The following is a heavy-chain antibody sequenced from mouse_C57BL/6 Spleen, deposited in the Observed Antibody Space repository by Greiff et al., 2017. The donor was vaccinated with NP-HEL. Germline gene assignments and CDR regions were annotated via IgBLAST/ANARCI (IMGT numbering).Heavy chain of an antibody. CDR1: GFTFSSYA. Sequence: DVKLVESGGGLVKPGGSLKLSCAASGFTFSSYAMSWVRQTPEKRLEWVATISDGGSYTYYPDNVKGRFTISRDNAKNNLYLQMSHLKSEDTAMYYCARDMDWFAYWGQGTLVTVSA. D-gene: IGHD1-1*02. V-gene: IGHV5-4*01. J-gene: IGHJ3*01. CDR3: ARDMDWFAY. CDR2: ISDGGSYT.